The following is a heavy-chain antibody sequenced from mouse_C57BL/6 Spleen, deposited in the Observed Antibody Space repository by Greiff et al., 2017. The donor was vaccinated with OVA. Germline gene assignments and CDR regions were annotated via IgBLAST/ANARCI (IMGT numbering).Heavy chain of an antibody. CDR1: GYTFTSYW. Sequence: QVQLQQPGAELVKPGASVKLSCKASGYTFTSYWMHWVKQRPGQGLEWIGMIHPNSGSTNYNEKFKSKATLTVDKSSSTAYMQLSSLTSEDSAVDDCARDYYGSSPAWFAYWGQGTLVTVSA. CDR2: IHPNSGST. CDR3: ARDYYGSSPAWFAY. J-gene: IGHJ3*01. V-gene: IGHV1-64*01. D-gene: IGHD1-1*01.